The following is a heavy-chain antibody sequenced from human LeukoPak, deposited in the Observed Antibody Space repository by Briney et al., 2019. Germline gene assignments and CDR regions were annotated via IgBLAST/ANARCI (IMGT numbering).Heavy chain of an antibody. CDR3: ARAEDYGDYVINPFDY. D-gene: IGHD4-17*01. CDR1: GYTFTSYA. J-gene: IGHJ4*02. CDR2: INAGNGNT. V-gene: IGHV1-3*01. Sequence: ASVKVSCKAPGYTFTSYAMHWVRQAPGQRLEWMGWINAGNGNTKYSQKFQGRVTITRDTSASTAYMELSSLRSEDTAVYYCARAEDYGDYVINPFDYWGRGTLVTVSS.